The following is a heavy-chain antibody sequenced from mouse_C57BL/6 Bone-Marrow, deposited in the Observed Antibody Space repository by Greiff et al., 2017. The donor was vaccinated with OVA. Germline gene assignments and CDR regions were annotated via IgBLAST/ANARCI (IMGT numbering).Heavy chain of an antibody. CDR1: GFTFSSYA. Sequence: DVQLVESGEGLVKPGGSLKPSCAASGFTFSSYAMSWVRQTPEKRPEWVAYLSSGGDYIYCADTVKGRFTISRDNARNPLYLQMSSRKSEDTAMYYCARVADGYYADYFGYWGQGATLAVSS. D-gene: IGHD2-3*01. V-gene: IGHV5S21*01. CDR2: LSSGGDYI. J-gene: IGHJ2*01. CDR3: ARVADGYYADYFGY.